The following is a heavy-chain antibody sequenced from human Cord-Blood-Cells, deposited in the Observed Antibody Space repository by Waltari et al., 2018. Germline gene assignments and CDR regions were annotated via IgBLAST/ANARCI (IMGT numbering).Heavy chain of an antibody. D-gene: IGHD5-12*01. J-gene: IGHJ4*02. CDR2: ISYDGSNK. Sequence: QVQLVETGGGVVQPGRSLRLACAASGFSFRSYAIPWVPKAPCQGWGLEWEAFISYDGSNKCYADSVKGRFTISRDNSKNTLYLQMNSLRAEDTAVYYCARRGRLGHSGYEYYFDYWGQGTLVTVSS. V-gene: IGHV3-30*04. CDR3: ARRGRLGHSGYEYYFDY. CDR1: GFSFRSYA.